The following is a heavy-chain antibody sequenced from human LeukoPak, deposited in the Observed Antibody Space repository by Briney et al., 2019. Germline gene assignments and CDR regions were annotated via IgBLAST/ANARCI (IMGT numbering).Heavy chain of an antibody. CDR1: GLSFSSYA. D-gene: IGHD6-19*01. J-gene: IGHJ4*02. Sequence: PGGSLRLSCAASGLSFSSYAMHWVRQAPGKGLEWVAVIWYDGNNKDYADSVKGRFTISRDNSKKTLYLQMNSLRAEDTAVYYCARTSSGWYAYFDYWGQGTLVTVSS. CDR2: IWYDGNNK. V-gene: IGHV3-33*01. CDR3: ARTSSGWYAYFDY.